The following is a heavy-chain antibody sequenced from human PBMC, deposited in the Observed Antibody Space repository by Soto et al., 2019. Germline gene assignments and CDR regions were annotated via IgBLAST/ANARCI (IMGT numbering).Heavy chain of an antibody. CDR1: GFAFDNG. J-gene: IGHJ4*02. CDR3: VSWVTAHFDN. Sequence: PVGSLRLSCAASGFAFDNGMTWVRQAPGKGLEWISTVDYSGNSQHYADSVKGRFTISRDKSRDTIALQMSNLRAEDTALYYCVSWVTAHFDNWGQGTLVTVS. D-gene: IGHD2-21*02. CDR2: VDYSGNSQ. V-gene: IGHV3-23*05.